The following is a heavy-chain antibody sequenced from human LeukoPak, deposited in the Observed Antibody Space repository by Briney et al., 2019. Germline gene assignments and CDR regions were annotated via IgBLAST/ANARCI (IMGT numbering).Heavy chain of an antibody. Sequence: GGSLRLSCAASGFTLSDFWMSWVRQAPGKGLEWVVNIDQDGSDKNYVGSVKGRFTISRDDAKNSLLLQMNSLRAEDTAVYYCARESTEDRPGSWGQGTLVTVSS. D-gene: IGHD5/OR15-5a*01. J-gene: IGHJ5*02. CDR1: GFTLSDFW. CDR3: ARESTEDRPGS. CDR2: IDQDGSDK. V-gene: IGHV3-7*01.